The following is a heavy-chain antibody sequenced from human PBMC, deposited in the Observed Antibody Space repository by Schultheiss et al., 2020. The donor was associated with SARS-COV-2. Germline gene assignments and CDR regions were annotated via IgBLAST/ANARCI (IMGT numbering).Heavy chain of an antibody. V-gene: IGHV1-18*04. Sequence: ASVKVSCKASGYTFTGYYMHWVRQAPGQGLEWMGWISAYNGNTNYAQKLQGRVTITSDKSTSTAYMELSSLRSEDTAVYYCASPPPDYYGMDVWGQGTTVTVSS. CDR2: ISAYNGNT. CDR3: ASPPPDYYGMDV. CDR1: GYTFTGYY. J-gene: IGHJ6*02.